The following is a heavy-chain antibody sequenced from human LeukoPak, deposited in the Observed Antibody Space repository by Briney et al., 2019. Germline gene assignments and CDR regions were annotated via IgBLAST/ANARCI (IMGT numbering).Heavy chain of an antibody. V-gene: IGHV4-4*07. CDR1: GGSISSYH. CDR2: IYTSGNT. Sequence: SETLSLTCTVSGGSISSYHWSWIRQPAGKGLEWIGHIYTSGNTDYNPSLKSRVAMSVDTSKNQFSLKLNSVTAADTAVYYCARVGDYALKDWGQGTLVTVSS. J-gene: IGHJ4*02. CDR3: ARVGDYALKD. D-gene: IGHD3-16*01.